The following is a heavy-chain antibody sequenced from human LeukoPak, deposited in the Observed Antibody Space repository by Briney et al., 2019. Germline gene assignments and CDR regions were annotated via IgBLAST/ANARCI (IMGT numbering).Heavy chain of an antibody. Sequence: GGSLRLSCAASGFTFSSYGMHWVRQAPGKGLEWVAFIRYDGSNKYYADSVKGRFTISRDNAKNSLYLQMNSLRAEDTAVYYCSSITMVRGVITFDYWGQGTLVTVSS. CDR2: IRYDGSNK. J-gene: IGHJ4*02. D-gene: IGHD3-10*01. CDR3: SSITMVRGVITFDY. CDR1: GFTFSSYG. V-gene: IGHV3-30*02.